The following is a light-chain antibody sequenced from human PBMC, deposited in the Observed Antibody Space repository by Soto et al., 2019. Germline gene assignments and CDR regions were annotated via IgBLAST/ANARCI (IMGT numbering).Light chain of an antibody. CDR3: QQYYSIPWT. Sequence: DIVMTQSPDSLAVSLGERATINCKSSQSVFYSPSNKSCLAWHQQRPGQPPKLLIYWASTRESGVPDRFSGSGSATDFTLSISSLQAEDVAVYYCQQYYSIPWTFGQGTKVEIK. J-gene: IGKJ1*01. CDR1: QSVFYSPSNKSC. V-gene: IGKV4-1*01. CDR2: WAS.